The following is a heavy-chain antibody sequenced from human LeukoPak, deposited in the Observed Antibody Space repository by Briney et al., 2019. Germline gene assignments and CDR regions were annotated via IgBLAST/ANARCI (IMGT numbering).Heavy chain of an antibody. Sequence: GGSLRLSCAASGFTFSSYAMSWVRQAPGKGLEWVSAISGSGGSTYYADSVKGRFTISRDNSKNTLYLQMNSLRAEDTAVYYCAKSGTTVTCCPPSYWYFDLWGRGTLVTVSS. CDR2: ISGSGGST. V-gene: IGHV3-23*01. J-gene: IGHJ2*01. CDR1: GFTFSSYA. D-gene: IGHD4-17*01. CDR3: AKSGTTVTCCPPSYWYFDL.